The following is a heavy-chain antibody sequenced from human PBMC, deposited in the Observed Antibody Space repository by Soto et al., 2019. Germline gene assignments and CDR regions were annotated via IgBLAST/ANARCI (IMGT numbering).Heavy chain of an antibody. D-gene: IGHD3-10*01. CDR2: ISPYTGKT. Sequence: ASVKVSCKASSYTFLTYGHTWVRQAPGQGLEWMGWISPYTGKTNYAQKFQGRLTMTTDTSTSTVYMELRSLTSDDTAVYYCVRDLDGSGSHYTYYWGRETLGTVSS. CDR1: SYTFLTYG. V-gene: IGHV1-18*04. J-gene: IGHJ4*02. CDR3: VRDLDGSGSHYTYY.